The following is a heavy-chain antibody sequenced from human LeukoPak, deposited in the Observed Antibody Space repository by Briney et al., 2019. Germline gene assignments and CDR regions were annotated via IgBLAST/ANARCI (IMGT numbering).Heavy chain of an antibody. J-gene: IGHJ3*02. D-gene: IGHD2-15*01. Sequence: GESLKISCKGSGYSFTSYRIGWVRQMPGKGLEWMGIIYPGDSDTRYSPSFQGQVTISADKSISTAYLQWSSLKASDTAMYYCARRYRAATMGLFPIHDAFDIWGQGTMVTVSS. CDR1: GYSFTSYR. V-gene: IGHV5-51*01. CDR3: ARRYRAATMGLFPIHDAFDI. CDR2: IYPGDSDT.